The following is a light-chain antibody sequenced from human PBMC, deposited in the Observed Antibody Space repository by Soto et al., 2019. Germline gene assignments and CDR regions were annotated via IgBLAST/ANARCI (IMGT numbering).Light chain of an antibody. CDR2: GDN. CDR1: SGSIASNY. Sequence: NFMLTQPHSVSGSPGKTVTISCTCSSGSIASNYVQWYQQRPGSSPTTVIYGDNQKPSGVPDRFSGSIDSSSNSASLTISGLKTEDEADYYCQSFDSSDQVFGGGTKLTVL. CDR3: QSFDSSDQV. J-gene: IGLJ3*02. V-gene: IGLV6-57*01.